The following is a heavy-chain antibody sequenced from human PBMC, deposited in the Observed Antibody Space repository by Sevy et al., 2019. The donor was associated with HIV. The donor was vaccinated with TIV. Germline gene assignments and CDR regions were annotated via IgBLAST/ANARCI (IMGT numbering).Heavy chain of an antibody. CDR3: ANSRGRYEGSSWLYYYYLMDV. Sequence: GGSLRLSCVASGFTFSRVGMHWVRQAPGKGLEWVAIISNEGSDKQYADSVKGRFTISRDNSKDTLYLQMNSLRLEDTAVYYCANSRGRYEGSSWLYYYYLMDVWGQGATVTVSS. V-gene: IGHV3-30*18. J-gene: IGHJ6*02. CDR1: GFTFSRVG. CDR2: ISNEGSDK. D-gene: IGHD6-13*01.